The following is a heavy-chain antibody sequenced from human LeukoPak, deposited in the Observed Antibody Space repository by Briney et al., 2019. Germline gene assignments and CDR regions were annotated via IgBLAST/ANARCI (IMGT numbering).Heavy chain of an antibody. D-gene: IGHD2-2*01. J-gene: IGHJ4*02. CDR3: ATIGDQRVLLY. Sequence: GATVKVSCKASGYIFTDYYMHWMRQTPGKGLQWMGRVDPEFDATIYGDDFQGRVTLRTDTSTDTAYMELSDLTSEDTGVYYCATIGDQRVLLYWGQGTPVIVSS. CDR1: GYIFTDYY. CDR2: VDPEFDAT. V-gene: IGHV1-69-2*01.